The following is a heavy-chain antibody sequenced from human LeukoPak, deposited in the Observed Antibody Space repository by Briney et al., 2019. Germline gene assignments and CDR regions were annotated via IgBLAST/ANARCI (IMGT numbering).Heavy chain of an antibody. J-gene: IGHJ3*01. CDR3: ARTARIPDG. Sequence: GGSLRLSCVASGFSLSDYYMSWFRQAPGKGLECLSYISSSSSDTNYADSVKGRFSISRDNAKNSLYLQMNSLRVEDTAVYYCARTARIPDGWGQGTMVTVSS. D-gene: IGHD1-14*01. CDR2: ISSSSSDT. CDR1: GFSLSDYY. V-gene: IGHV3-11*06.